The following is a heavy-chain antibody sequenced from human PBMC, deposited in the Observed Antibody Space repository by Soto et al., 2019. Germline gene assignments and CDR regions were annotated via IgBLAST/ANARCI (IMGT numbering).Heavy chain of an antibody. V-gene: IGHV1-2*04. D-gene: IGHD3-3*01. CDR2: VNPNSGDT. J-gene: IGHJ6*02. CDR1: GYTFIDYY. CDR3: ARDSRGGYYYYGMDV. Sequence: ASVKVSCTASGYTFIDYYIHWVRQAPGQGLEWMGWVNPNSGDTNYAQKFQGWVTMTRDTSITTAYMELSRLTSDDTAVYFCARDSRGGYYYYGMDVWGQGTTVTVSS.